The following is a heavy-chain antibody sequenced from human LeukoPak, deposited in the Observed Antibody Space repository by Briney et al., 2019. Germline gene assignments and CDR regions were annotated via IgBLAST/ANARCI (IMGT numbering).Heavy chain of an antibody. J-gene: IGHJ6*02. D-gene: IGHD6-19*01. CDR3: ARGAYSSGWYGFRGYYGMDV. Sequence: PSETLSLTCAVYGGSFSGYYWSWIRQPPGKGLEWIGEINHSGSANYNPSLKSRVTISVDTSKNQFSLKLSSVTAADTAVYYCARGAYSSGWYGFRGYYGMDVWGQGTTVTVSS. V-gene: IGHV4-34*01. CDR2: INHSGSA. CDR1: GGSFSGYY.